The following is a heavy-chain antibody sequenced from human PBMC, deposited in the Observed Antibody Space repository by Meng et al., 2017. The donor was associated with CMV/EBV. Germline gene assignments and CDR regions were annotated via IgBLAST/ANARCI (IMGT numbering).Heavy chain of an antibody. J-gene: IGHJ4*02. V-gene: IGHV1-69*02. CDR1: GGTFSSYT. D-gene: IGHD2-2*01. CDR2: IIPILGIA. Sequence: SVKVSCKASGGTFSSYTISWVRQAPGQGLDWMGRIIPILGIANYAQKFKGRVTITADKSTSTDYMELSRLRSEDTAVYYCARGPASVDIVVPFAYWGQGTLVTVSS. CDR3: ARGPASVDIVVPFAY.